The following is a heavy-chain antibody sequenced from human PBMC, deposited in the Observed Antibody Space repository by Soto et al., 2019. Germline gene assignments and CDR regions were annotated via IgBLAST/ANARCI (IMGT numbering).Heavy chain of an antibody. CDR1: GYTFTSYG. CDR2: ISAYNGNT. Sequence: GASVKVSCKASGYTFTSYGISWVRQAPGQGLEWMGWISAYNGNTNYAQKLQGRVTMTTDTSTSTAYMELRSLRSDDTAVYYCAREYYYGSGSLNYYGMDVWGQGTTVTVSS. V-gene: IGHV1-18*04. CDR3: AREYYYGSGSLNYYGMDV. D-gene: IGHD3-10*01. J-gene: IGHJ6*02.